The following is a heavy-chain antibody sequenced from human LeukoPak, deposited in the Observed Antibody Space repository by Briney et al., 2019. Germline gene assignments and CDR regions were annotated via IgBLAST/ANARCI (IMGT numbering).Heavy chain of an antibody. CDR3: ATDHDRLYYFDY. D-gene: IGHD1-1*01. V-gene: IGHV1-24*01. CDR2: FDPEDGET. J-gene: IGHJ4*02. CDR1: GYTLTELS. Sequence: ASVKFSCKVSGYTLTELSMHWVRQAPGKGLEWMGGFDPEDGETIYAQKFQGRVTMTEDTSTDTAYMELSSLRSEDTAVYYCATDHDRLYYFDYWGQGTLVTVSS.